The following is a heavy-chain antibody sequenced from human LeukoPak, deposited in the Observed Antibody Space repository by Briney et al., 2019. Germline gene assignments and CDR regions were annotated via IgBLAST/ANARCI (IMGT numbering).Heavy chain of an antibody. CDR3: ARGRYCSSTSCYPNHGHGLYFDY. CDR1: GGSFSGYY. Sequence: SDTLTLTCAVYGGSFSGYYWSWIRQPRGKGLEWIGEINHSGSTNYNPSLKSRVTISVDTSKNQFSLKLSSVTAADTAVYYCARGRYCSSTSCYPNHGHGLYFDYWGQGTLVTVSS. J-gene: IGHJ4*02. CDR2: INHSGST. D-gene: IGHD2-2*01. V-gene: IGHV4-34*01.